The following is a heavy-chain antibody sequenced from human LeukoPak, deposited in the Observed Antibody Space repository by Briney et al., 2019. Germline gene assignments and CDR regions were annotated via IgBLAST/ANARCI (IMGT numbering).Heavy chain of an antibody. J-gene: IGHJ4*02. CDR3: ARECTSADYFDY. V-gene: IGHV6-1*01. Sequence: SQTLSLTCAISGDSVSSNSAAWHWIRQSPSRGLEWLGTTYYRSKWYNDYAVSVKSRITINSDTSKNQFSLHLNSVTPEDTAVYYCARECTSADYFDYWGQGTLVTVSS. CDR2: TYYRSKWYN. CDR1: GDSVSSNSAA.